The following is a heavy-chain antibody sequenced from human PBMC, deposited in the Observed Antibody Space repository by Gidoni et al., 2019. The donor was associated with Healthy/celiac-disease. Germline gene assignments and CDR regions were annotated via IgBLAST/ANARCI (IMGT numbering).Heavy chain of an antibody. CDR2: ISGSGGST. Sequence: EVQLLESGGGLVQPGGSLRRAWAASGFTFSRYAMSWVRRAPGKGLEWVSAISGSGGSTYYADSVKGRFTISRDNSKNTLYLQMNSLRAEDTAVYYCAKDRPYSSSSDSFDYWGQGTLVTVSS. CDR1: GFTFSRYA. D-gene: IGHD6-6*01. CDR3: AKDRPYSSSSDSFDY. V-gene: IGHV3-23*01. J-gene: IGHJ4*02.